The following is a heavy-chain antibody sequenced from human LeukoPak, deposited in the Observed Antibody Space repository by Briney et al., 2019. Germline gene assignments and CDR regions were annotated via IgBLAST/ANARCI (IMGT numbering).Heavy chain of an antibody. D-gene: IGHD4-23*01. CDR2: IKQDGSEK. J-gene: IGHJ6*02. CDR3: ARDRAVVTLRGYYYGMDV. CDR1: GFTFSSYS. V-gene: IGHV3-7*01. Sequence: GGSLRLSCAASGFTFSSYSMNWVRQAPGKGLEGVANIKQDGSEKYYVDSVKGRFTISRDNAKNSLYLQMNSLRAEDTAVYYCARDRAVVTLRGYYYGMDVWGQGTTVTVSS.